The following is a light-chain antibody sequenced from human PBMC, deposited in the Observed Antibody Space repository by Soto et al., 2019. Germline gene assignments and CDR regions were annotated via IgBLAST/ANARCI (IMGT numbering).Light chain of an antibody. CDR1: QSVSSSY. J-gene: IGKJ2*01. CDR2: GAS. Sequence: EIVLTQSPGTLSLSQGERATLSCRASQSVSSSYLAWYQQKPGQAPRLLIYGASSRATGIPDRFSGSASGTDFTLTISRLEPEDFAVYYCQQYGSSPYTFGQGTKLEIK. V-gene: IGKV3-20*01. CDR3: QQYGSSPYT.